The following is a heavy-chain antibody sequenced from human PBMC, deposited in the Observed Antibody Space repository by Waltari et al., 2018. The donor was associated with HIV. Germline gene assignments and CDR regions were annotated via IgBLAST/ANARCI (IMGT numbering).Heavy chain of an antibody. Sequence: QVQLVQSGADVKKPGAQLRVSFRASGSTFSGYYFHWVRQAPGQGCQWMGCINSKSGGRNEAQKFQGRVSLTRDTSIRTVYMELTRLTSDDTAVYYCARGLYSGSSPIDHWGQGSLVSVSS. CDR3: ARGLYSGSSPIDH. CDR2: INSKSGGR. V-gene: IGHV1-2*02. CDR1: GSTFSGYY. D-gene: IGHD1-26*01. J-gene: IGHJ4*02.